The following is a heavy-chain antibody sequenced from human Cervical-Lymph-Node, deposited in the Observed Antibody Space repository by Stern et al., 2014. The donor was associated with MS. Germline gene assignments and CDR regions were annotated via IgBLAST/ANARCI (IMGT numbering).Heavy chain of an antibody. CDR3: GPWFGDSPLDY. Sequence: EVQLEESGGGLVQPGGSLRLSCTASGFTFSSYAMNWVRQAPGKGLEWVSAISGSGGSTYYADSVKGRFTISRDNSKNTLYLQMNSLRAEDTAVYYCGPWFGDSPLDYWGQGTLVTVSS. V-gene: IGHV3-23*04. J-gene: IGHJ4*02. CDR1: GFTFSSYA. D-gene: IGHD3-10*01. CDR2: ISGSGGST.